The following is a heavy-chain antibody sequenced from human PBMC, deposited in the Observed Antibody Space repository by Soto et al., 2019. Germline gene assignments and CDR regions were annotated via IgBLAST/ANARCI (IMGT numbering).Heavy chain of an antibody. D-gene: IGHD6-13*01. CDR2: LANDGSYQ. V-gene: IGHV3-30*03. Sequence: QVQLVESGGGVVQPGGSLRLSCEASGFHFGGYGMHWVRQSPGEGLEWVAVLANDGSYQYYADSMKGRFTISRDNSKNTLYLQMDSMSPGDTAVYYCARSLGGSSYCSPDYCGQGTLVTVSS. CDR1: GFHFGGYG. CDR3: ARSLGGSSYCSPDY. J-gene: IGHJ4*02.